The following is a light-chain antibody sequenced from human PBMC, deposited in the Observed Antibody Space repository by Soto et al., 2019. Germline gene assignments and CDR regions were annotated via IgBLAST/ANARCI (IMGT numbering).Light chain of an antibody. CDR2: GAS. CDR3: QHYGTSRT. J-gene: IGKJ1*01. CDR1: QSVASGY. V-gene: IGKV3-20*01. Sequence: EGVLTQSPGTLSLSPGERATHSCRATQSVASGYFAWYQQKPGQAPRLLIYGASTRATGIPDRFSGSGSGTDFTLTISRLEPEDSAVYFCQHYGTSRTFGQGTKVDIK.